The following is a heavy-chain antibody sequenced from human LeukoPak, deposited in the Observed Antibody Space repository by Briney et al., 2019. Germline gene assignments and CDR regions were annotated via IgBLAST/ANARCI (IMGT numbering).Heavy chain of an antibody. CDR2: ISWNSGSI. CDR3: AKDVGRDGYNWGDY. D-gene: IGHD5-24*01. V-gene: IGHV3-9*01. J-gene: IGHJ4*02. CDR1: GFTFSSYA. Sequence: QPGGSLRLSCAASGFTFSSYAMHWVRQAPGKGLEWVSGISWNSGSIGYADSVKGRFTISRDNAKNSLYLQMNSLRAEDTALYYCAKDVGRDGYNWGDYWGQGTLVTVSS.